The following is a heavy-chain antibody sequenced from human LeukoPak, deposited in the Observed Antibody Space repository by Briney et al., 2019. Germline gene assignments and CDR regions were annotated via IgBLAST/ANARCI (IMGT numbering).Heavy chain of an antibody. CDR3: ARGGKQWRGGNYFDS. CDR1: GYTFTDYA. Sequence: ASVKVFCKSFGYTFTDYALHWVRQAPGQSLEWMGWITTGRGETRYSQEFQRRITFTRDTSASTVYMHLSDLRSEDTAVYYCARGGKQWRGGNYFDSWGQGTLVAVSS. J-gene: IGHJ4*02. D-gene: IGHD6-19*01. V-gene: IGHV1-3*03. CDR2: ITTGRGET.